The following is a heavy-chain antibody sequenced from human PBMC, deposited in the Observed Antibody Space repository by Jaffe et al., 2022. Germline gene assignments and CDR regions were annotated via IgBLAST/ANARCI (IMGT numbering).Heavy chain of an antibody. CDR1: GFTFSSYG. CDR2: IRYDGSNK. J-gene: IGHJ4*02. V-gene: IGHV3-30*02. D-gene: IGHD4-17*01. Sequence: QVQLVESGGGVVQPGGSLRLSCAASGFTFSSYGMHWVRQAPGKGLEWVAFIRYDGSNKYYADSVKGRFTISRDNSKNTLYLQMNSLRAEDTAVYYCAKDRRYGDYSLYPTSIDYWGQGTLVTVSS. CDR3: AKDRRYGDYSLYPTSIDY.